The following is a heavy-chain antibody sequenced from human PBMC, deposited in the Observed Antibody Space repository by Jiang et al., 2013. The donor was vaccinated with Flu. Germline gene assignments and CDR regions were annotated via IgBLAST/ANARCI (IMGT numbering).Heavy chain of an antibody. D-gene: IGHD1-7*01. CDR1: GGSIGTFY. CDR2: IYYNGNT. V-gene: IGHV4-59*01. Sequence: GSGLVKPSETLSLTCSVSGGSIGTFYWSWIRQPPGKRLEWIGDIYYNGNTNYNPSLKSRVTISLDTSKSQFSLNLSPVTAADTAVYFCARDRLTGTTHYFDKWGQGTLVTV. CDR3: ARDRLTGTTHYFDK. J-gene: IGHJ4*02.